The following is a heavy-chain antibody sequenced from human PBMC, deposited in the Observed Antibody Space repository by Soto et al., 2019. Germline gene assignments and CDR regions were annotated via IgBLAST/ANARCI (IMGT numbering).Heavy chain of an antibody. J-gene: IGHJ4*02. D-gene: IGHD3-22*01. CDR2: ISGSGGST. V-gene: IGHV3-23*01. Sequence: EVQLLESGGGLVQPGGSLRLSCAASGFTFSSYAMSWVRQAPGKGLEWVSAISGSGGSTYYADSVKRRFTISRDNSKITQYLQMNSLRAEDTAVYYCAKDNHAPYYYDRSGPFDYWGQGTLVTVSS. CDR3: AKDNHAPYYYDRSGPFDY. CDR1: GFTFSSYA.